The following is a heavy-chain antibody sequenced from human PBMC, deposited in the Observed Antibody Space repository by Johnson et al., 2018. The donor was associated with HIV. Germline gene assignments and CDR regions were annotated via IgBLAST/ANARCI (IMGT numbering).Heavy chain of an antibody. CDR1: GFTFDDYA. J-gene: IGHJ3*02. CDR2: ISYDGSNQ. CDR3: ARATDQRLDAFDI. V-gene: IGHV3-30-3*01. D-gene: IGHD6-25*01. Sequence: QMLLVESGGGVVQPGRSLRLSCAASGFTFDDYAMHWVRQAPGKGLEWVAVISYDGSNQYYADSVKGRFTISRDNSKNTLYLQMNSLRAEDTAVYYCARATDQRLDAFDIWGQGTMVTVSS.